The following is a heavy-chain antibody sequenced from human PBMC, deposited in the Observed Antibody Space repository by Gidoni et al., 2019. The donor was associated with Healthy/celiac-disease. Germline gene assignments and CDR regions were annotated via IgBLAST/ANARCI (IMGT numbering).Heavy chain of an antibody. CDR3: ARLRMGSSGWYRYYYYYMDV. CDR1: GYSFTSYW. Sequence: EVQLVQSGAEVKKPGESLRISWKGSGYSFTSYWMSWVRQMPGKGLEWMGRIDPSDSYTNYSPSFQGHVTISADKSISTAYLQWSSLKASDTAMYYCARLRMGSSGWYRYYYYYMDVWGKGTTVTVSS. D-gene: IGHD6-19*01. V-gene: IGHV5-10-1*01. J-gene: IGHJ6*03. CDR2: IDPSDSYT.